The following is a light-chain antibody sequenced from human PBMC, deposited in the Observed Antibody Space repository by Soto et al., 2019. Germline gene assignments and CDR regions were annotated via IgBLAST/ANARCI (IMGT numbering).Light chain of an antibody. CDR1: QSVSSN. J-gene: IGKJ1*01. Sequence: EIVLTQSPGTLSLSPGERATLSCRASQSVSSNFAWYQQKPGQAPRLLIYGASTRATGIPARFSGSGSGTEFTLTISSLQSEDFAVYYCQQYKKWPRTFGHGTKVDIK. V-gene: IGKV3-15*01. CDR2: GAS. CDR3: QQYKKWPRT.